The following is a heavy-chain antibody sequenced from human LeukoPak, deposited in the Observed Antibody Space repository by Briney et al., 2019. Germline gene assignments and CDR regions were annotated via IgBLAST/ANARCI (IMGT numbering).Heavy chain of an antibody. J-gene: IGHJ4*02. D-gene: IGHD5-12*01. Sequence: GGSLRLSCAASGFTFSSYEMNWVRQAPGKGLEWVSYISSSGSTIYYADSVKGRFTISRDNAKNSLYLQMNSLRAEDTAVYSCARVEASGYDYGAFDYWGQGTLVTVSS. CDR2: ISSSGSTI. CDR3: ARVEASGYDYGAFDY. V-gene: IGHV3-48*03. CDR1: GFTFSSYE.